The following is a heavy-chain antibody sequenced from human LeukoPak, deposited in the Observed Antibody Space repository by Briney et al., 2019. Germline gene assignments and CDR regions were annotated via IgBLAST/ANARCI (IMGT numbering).Heavy chain of an antibody. J-gene: IGHJ4*02. CDR2: ISAYNVNT. Sequence: ASVKVSCKASGYNLISYGIIWVRQAPGQGLEWIGWISAYNVNTNYAQKFQGRVTMTTDTSTSTAYMELRSLKSDDMAVYFCARPYDTSGYYNYYLDYWGQGTLVTVSS. CDR1: GYNLISYG. D-gene: IGHD3-22*01. CDR3: ARPYDTSGYYNYYLDY. V-gene: IGHV1-18*03.